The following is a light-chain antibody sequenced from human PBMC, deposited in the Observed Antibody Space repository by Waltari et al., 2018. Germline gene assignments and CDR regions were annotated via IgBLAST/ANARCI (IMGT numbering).Light chain of an antibody. J-gene: IGKJ2*01. V-gene: IGKV3-11*01. CDR1: QIVGTY. Sequence: EIVLTQSPATLSLSPGERATLSCRASQIVGTYLAWYQQKPGQSPRLLIYGASTRATGIPARFSGSGSGTDFTLTISSLEPGDFAIYYCQQRDHWPPRYTFGQGTNLEV. CDR3: QQRDHWPPRYT. CDR2: GAS.